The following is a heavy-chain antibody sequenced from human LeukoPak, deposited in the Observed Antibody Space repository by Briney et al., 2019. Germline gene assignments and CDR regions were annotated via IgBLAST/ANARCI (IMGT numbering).Heavy chain of an antibody. CDR3: ARGGGYCSSTSCYKNWFDP. J-gene: IGHJ5*02. CDR2: IYTSGST. V-gene: IGHV4-61*02. Sequence: SETLSLTCTVSGGSISSGSYYWSWIRQPAGKGLEWIGRIYTSGSTNYNPSLKSRVTITVDTSKNQFSLKLSSVTAADTAVYYCARGGGYCSSTSCYKNWFDPWGQGTLVTVSS. D-gene: IGHD2-2*01. CDR1: GGSISSGSYY.